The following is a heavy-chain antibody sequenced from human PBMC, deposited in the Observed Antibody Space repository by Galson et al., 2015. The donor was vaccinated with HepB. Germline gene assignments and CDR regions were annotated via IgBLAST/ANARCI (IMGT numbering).Heavy chain of an antibody. V-gene: IGHV1-18*01. CDR3: ARGGITIFGVVTPGDFDY. D-gene: IGHD3-3*01. Sequence: SVKVSCKASGYTFTSYGISWVRQAPGQGLEWMGWISAYNGNTNYAQKLQGRVTMTTDTSTSTAYMELRSLRSDDTAVYYCARGGITIFGVVTPGDFDYGGQGTLVTVSS. CDR1: GYTFTSYG. CDR2: ISAYNGNT. J-gene: IGHJ4*02.